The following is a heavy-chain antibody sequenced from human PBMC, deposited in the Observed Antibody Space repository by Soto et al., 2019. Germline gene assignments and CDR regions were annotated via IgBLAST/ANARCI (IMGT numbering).Heavy chain of an antibody. J-gene: IGHJ4*02. D-gene: IGHD3-22*01. CDR1: GYTFTSYY. CDR2: INPSGGST. V-gene: IGHV1-46*01. CDR3: ARDEYYDSSGYTKFDY. Sequence: QVQLVQSGAEVKKPGASVKVSCKASGYTFTSYYMHSVRQAPGQGLEWMGIINPSGGSTSYAQKFQGRVTMTRDTSTSTVYMELSSLRSEDTAVYYCARDEYYDSSGYTKFDYWGQGTLVTVSS.